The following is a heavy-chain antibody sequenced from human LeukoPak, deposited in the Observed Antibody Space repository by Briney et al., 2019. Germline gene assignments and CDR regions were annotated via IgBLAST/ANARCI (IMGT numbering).Heavy chain of an antibody. CDR2: ISSSGSTI. Sequence: PGGSLRLSCAASGFIFSSYSMNWVRQAPGKGLEWVSYISSSGSTIYYADSVKGRFTIFRDNAKNSLYLQMNSLRAEDTAVYYCAVLIYQLLDYYFDYWGQGTLVTVSS. CDR3: AVLIYQLLDYYFDY. D-gene: IGHD2-2*01. J-gene: IGHJ4*02. CDR1: GFIFSSYS. V-gene: IGHV3-48*01.